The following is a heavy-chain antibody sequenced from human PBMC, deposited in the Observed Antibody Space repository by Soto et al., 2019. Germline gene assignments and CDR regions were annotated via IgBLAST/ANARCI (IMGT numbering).Heavy chain of an antibody. Sequence: EVQLVESGGGLVQPGGSLRLSCAASGFTFSSYSMNWVRQAPGKGLEWVSYISSSSSTIYYADSVKGRFTISRDNAKNSLYLQMNSLRDEDTAVYYCARFGSSRTYYYYSSGYYFDYWGQGTLVTVSS. CDR2: ISSSSSTI. CDR1: GFTFSSYS. D-gene: IGHD3-22*01. V-gene: IGHV3-48*02. CDR3: ARFGSSRTYYYYSSGYYFDY. J-gene: IGHJ4*02.